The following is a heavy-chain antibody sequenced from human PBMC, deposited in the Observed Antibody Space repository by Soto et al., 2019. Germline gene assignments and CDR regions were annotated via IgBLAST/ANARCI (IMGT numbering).Heavy chain of an antibody. CDR1: GGTFSNSA. Sequence: QVQLEQSGAEVKKPGSSVKVSCKASGGTFSNSAISWVRQAPGQGLEWMGGIMPIFRTPDYAQKFQGRVTVTADESKSTAYMELSGLKSDDTAVYYCARDKDRPQLGANYYYILDVWGQGTTVTVSS. V-gene: IGHV1-69*12. CDR3: ARDKDRPQLGANYYYILDV. J-gene: IGHJ6*02. D-gene: IGHD3-3*02. CDR2: IMPIFRTP.